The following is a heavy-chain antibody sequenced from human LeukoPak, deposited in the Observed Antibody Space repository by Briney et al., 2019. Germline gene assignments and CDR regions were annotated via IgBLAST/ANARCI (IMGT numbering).Heavy chain of an antibody. D-gene: IGHD6-19*01. Sequence: GGSLRLSCAASGFTFKKYWMNWVRQVPGKGLECLANIKEDGSETYYADSVKGRFTISRDTPKNTLYLQMTSLRVEDTAVYYCASWPVGWYGEDSWGQGTLVTVSS. CDR2: IKEDGSET. V-gene: IGHV3-7*03. CDR3: ASWPVGWYGEDS. CDR1: GFTFKKYW. J-gene: IGHJ4*02.